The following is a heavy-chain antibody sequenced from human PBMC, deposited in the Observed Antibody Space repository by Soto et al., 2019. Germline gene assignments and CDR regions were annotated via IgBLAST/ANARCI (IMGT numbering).Heavy chain of an antibody. CDR1: GGSISSVDYY. D-gene: IGHD4-17*01. V-gene: IGHV4-31*03. CDR2: IYYSVST. J-gene: IGHJ6*02. CDR3: AREATVYYYGMDV. Sequence: QVQLQESGPGLVKPSQTLSLTCTVSGGSISSVDYYWSWIRQHPGKGLEWIGYIYYSVSTYYNPSLKSRLTISVDTSKNQFSLNLSSVTAADTAVYYCAREATVYYYGMDVWGQGTTVTVSS.